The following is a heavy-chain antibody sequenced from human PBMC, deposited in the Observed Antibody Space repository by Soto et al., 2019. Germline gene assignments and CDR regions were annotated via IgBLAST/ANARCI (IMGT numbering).Heavy chain of an antibody. CDR2: IYYSGST. CDR3: ARGTLVVAATNFDY. J-gene: IGHJ4*02. Sequence: QVQLQESGPGLVKPSQTLSLTCTVSGGSISSGGYYWSWIRQHPGKGLEWSGYIYYSGSTYYNPSLKSRVTIAVDPSKNQFSLKLSSVTAADTAVYYCARGTLVVAATNFDYWGQGTLVTVSS. V-gene: IGHV4-31*03. D-gene: IGHD2-15*01. CDR1: GGSISSGGYY.